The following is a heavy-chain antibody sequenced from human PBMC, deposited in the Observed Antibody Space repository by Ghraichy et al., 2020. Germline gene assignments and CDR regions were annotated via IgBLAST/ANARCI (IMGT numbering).Heavy chain of an antibody. Sequence: LSLTCAASEFTFSIYSINWVRQAPGKGLEWVSYISSSATTIYYADSVKVRFTISRDNAKNSLYLQMNSLRDEDTAVYYCANVRGWNDGRDYWGQGTLVTVSS. CDR1: EFTFSIYS. V-gene: IGHV3-48*02. CDR3: ANVRGWNDGRDY. D-gene: IGHD1-1*01. CDR2: ISSSATTI. J-gene: IGHJ4*02.